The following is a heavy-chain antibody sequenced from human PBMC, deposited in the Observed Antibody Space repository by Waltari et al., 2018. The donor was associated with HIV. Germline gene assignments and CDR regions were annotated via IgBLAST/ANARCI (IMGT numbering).Heavy chain of an antibody. D-gene: IGHD6-13*01. CDR3: AHRRAGYSSGWYTRGFDY. CDR2: IYWNEDK. Sequence: QITLKESGPTLVKPTQTLTLTCTFSGFSVATSGVGVGWIRQPPGKALEWLALIYWNEDKRYSPSLGSRLTISKDTSKNQVVLTMTNMDPVDTATYYCAHRRAGYSSGWYTRGFDYGGQGTLVTVSS. J-gene: IGHJ4*02. CDR1: GFSVATSGVG. V-gene: IGHV2-5*01.